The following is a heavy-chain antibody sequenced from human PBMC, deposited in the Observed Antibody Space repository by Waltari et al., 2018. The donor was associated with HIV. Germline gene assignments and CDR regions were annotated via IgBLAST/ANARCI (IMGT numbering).Heavy chain of an antibody. V-gene: IGHV4-39*01. CDR3: ARHYYDSSGYYLDY. J-gene: IGHJ4*02. Sequence: QLQLQESGPGLVKPSETLSLTCTVSGGSISSRRSYCAWVRQPPGKGLEWFGGIYYSGSTYYNPSLKSRVTISVDTSKNQFSLKLSSVTAADTAVYYCARHYYDSSGYYLDYWGQGTLVTVSS. D-gene: IGHD3-22*01. CDR1: GGSISSRRSY. CDR2: IYYSGST.